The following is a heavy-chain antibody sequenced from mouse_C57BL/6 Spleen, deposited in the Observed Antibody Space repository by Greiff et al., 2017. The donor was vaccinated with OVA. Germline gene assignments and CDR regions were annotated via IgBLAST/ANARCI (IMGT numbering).Heavy chain of an antibody. V-gene: IGHV5-9-1*02. CDR2: ISSGGDYI. Sequence: EVKLMESGEGLVKPGGSLKLSCAASGFTFSSYAMSWVRQTPEKRLEWVAYISSGGDYIYYADTVKGRFTISRDNARNTLYLQMSSLKSEDTAMYYCTREDDYPSFAYWGQGTLVTVSA. CDR3: TREDDYPSFAY. D-gene: IGHD2-4*01. CDR1: GFTFSSYA. J-gene: IGHJ3*01.